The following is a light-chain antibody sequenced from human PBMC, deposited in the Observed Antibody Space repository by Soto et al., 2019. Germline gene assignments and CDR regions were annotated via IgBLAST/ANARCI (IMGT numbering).Light chain of an antibody. CDR1: SSDIGAYNY. V-gene: IGLV1-40*01. CDR3: QSYDSSLSGYV. Sequence: QSALYQPPSASGSPGQSVTISCTGTSSDIGAYNYVHWYQQLPVIVPKLLLYGNSNRPSGVPDRFSGSKSGTSASLAITGLQAEDEADYYCQSYDSSLSGYVFGTGTKVTVL. CDR2: GNS. J-gene: IGLJ1*01.